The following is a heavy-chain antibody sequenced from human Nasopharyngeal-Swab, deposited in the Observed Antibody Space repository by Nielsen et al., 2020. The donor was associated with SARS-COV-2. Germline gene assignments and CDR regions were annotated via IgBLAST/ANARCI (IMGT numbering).Heavy chain of an antibody. J-gene: IGHJ6*03. V-gene: IGHV3-30*05. CDR3: AKGLRVGSAYYFYYYMDV. D-gene: IGHD1-26*01. CDR1: GFTLRIYG. Sequence: GESLKISCATSGFTLRIYGMHWARQAPGKGLEWVAVTSFDGSNKSYADSVKGRFTISKDYAQNTLYLHMNSLRAEDTAVYYCAKGLRVGSAYYFYYYMDVWGKGTTVTVSS. CDR2: TSFDGSNK.